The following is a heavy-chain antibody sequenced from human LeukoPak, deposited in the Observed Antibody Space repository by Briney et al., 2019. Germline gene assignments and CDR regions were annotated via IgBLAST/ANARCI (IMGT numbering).Heavy chain of an antibody. CDR1: KFTVSSYA. Sequence: GGSLRPSCAASKFTVSSYAMQWVRPAPGKGLEYVSAISSNGGSTYYANSVKGRFTISRDNSKNTLYLQMGSLRAEDMAVYYCARGDGSYSDCWGQGTLVTVSS. V-gene: IGHV3-64*01. D-gene: IGHD1-26*01. CDR3: ARGDGSYSDC. J-gene: IGHJ4*02. CDR2: ISSNGGST.